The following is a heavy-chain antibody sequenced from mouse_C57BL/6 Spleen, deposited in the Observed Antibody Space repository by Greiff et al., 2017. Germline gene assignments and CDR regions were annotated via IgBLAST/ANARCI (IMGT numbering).Heavy chain of an antibody. Sequence: QVQLKQSGAELARPGASVKMSCKASGYTFTSYTMHWVKQRPGQGLEWIGYINPSSGYTKYNQKFKDKATMTADKSSSTAYMQLSSLTSEDSAVYYCARVAHYGSSNYYAMDYWGQGTSVTVSS. CDR1: GYTFTSYT. J-gene: IGHJ4*01. D-gene: IGHD1-1*01. V-gene: IGHV1-4*01. CDR2: INPSSGYT. CDR3: ARVAHYGSSNYYAMDY.